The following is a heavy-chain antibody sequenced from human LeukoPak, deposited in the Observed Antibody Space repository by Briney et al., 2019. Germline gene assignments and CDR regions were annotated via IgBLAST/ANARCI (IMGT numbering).Heavy chain of an antibody. CDR2: IRSKADGGTA. Sequence: GGSLRLSCAASGLAFSDYGMNWVRQAPGKGLEWVGRIRSKADGGTANYAEPVKGRFTISRDDSQNTVYLQMNSLKIADTAVYYCATDYYYDRGGYNYDDYWGQGTLVSVTS. V-gene: IGHV3-15*01. CDR1: GLAFSDYG. CDR3: ATDYYYDRGGYNYDDY. J-gene: IGHJ4*02. D-gene: IGHD3-22*01.